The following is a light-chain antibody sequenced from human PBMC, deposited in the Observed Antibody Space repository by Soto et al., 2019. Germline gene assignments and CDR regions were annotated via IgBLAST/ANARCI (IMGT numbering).Light chain of an antibody. CDR3: SSYTSSSTLV. V-gene: IGLV2-14*01. Sequence: QSELTQPASVSGSHGQSITITCTETSSDVGGYNYVSWYQQHPGKAPKLMIYDVSNRPSGVSNRFSGSKSGNTASLTISGLQAEDEADYYCSSYTSSSTLVFGTGTKVTVL. CDR1: SSDVGGYNY. CDR2: DVS. J-gene: IGLJ1*01.